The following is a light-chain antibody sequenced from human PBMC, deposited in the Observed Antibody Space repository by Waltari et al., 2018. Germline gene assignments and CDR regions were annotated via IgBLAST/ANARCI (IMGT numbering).Light chain of an antibody. Sequence: DVQLTQSPSFLSASVGDRVTITCRASQGIATYLAWYQQKPGRAPHLLIYGAPTLQSGVPSRFSGSGSGTDFTLTISNLQPDDFGTYYCQQLNGYPPFTFGPGTTVDVK. V-gene: IGKV1-9*01. CDR2: GAP. CDR1: QGIATY. CDR3: QQLNGYPPFT. J-gene: IGKJ3*01.